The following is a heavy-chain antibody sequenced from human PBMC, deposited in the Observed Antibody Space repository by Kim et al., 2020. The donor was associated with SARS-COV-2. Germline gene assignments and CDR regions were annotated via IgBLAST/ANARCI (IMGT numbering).Heavy chain of an antibody. D-gene: IGHD6-13*01. V-gene: IGHV3-30*01. Sequence: DSVKGRFTNSRNNSTNTRYLQMNSLRGEDTAVYYCARDSEYSSSWYFDYWGQGTLVTVSS. J-gene: IGHJ4*02. CDR3: ARDSEYSSSWYFDY.